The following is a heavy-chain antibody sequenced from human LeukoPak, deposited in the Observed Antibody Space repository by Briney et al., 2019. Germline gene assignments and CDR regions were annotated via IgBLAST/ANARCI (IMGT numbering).Heavy chain of an antibody. CDR3: ARDSGTSAFDY. Sequence: GGSLRLSCAASGFTVSSNYMSWVRQAPGKGLEGVSYISSSGSTIYYADSVKGRFTISRDNAKNSLYLQMNSLRAEDTAVYYCARDSGTSAFDYWGQGTLVTVSS. CDR1: GFTVSSNY. J-gene: IGHJ4*02. D-gene: IGHD1-7*01. V-gene: IGHV3-11*01. CDR2: ISSSGSTI.